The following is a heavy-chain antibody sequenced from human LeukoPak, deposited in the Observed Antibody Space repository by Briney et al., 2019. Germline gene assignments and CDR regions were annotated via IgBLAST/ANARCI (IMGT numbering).Heavy chain of an antibody. Sequence: SETLSLTCTVSGGSISSSTYYWGWIRQPPGKGLEWIGNLYYSGSTYYNPSLKSRVTISVDTSKNQFSLKLSSVTAADAAVYYCARQAISGYDPPPFDSWGQGTLVTVSS. V-gene: IGHV4-39*01. CDR3: ARQAISGYDPPPFDS. CDR2: LYYSGST. J-gene: IGHJ5*01. CDR1: GGSISSSTYY. D-gene: IGHD5-12*01.